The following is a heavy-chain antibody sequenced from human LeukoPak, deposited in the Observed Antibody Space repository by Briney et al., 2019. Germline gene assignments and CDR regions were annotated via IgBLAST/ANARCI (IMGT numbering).Heavy chain of an antibody. Sequence: ASVKVSCKASGYTFTGYYKHWVRQAPGQGLEWMGWINPNSGGTNYAQKFQGRVTMTRDTSISTAYMELSRLRSDDTAVYYCARGPWRYSGYDFVPGFDYWGQGTLVTVSS. J-gene: IGHJ4*02. CDR3: ARGPWRYSGYDFVPGFDY. CDR1: GYTFTGYY. D-gene: IGHD5-12*01. CDR2: INPNSGGT. V-gene: IGHV1-2*02.